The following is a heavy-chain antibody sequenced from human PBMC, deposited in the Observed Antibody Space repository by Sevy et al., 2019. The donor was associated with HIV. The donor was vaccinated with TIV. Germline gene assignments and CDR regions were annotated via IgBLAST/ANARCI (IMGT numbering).Heavy chain of an antibody. J-gene: IGHJ4*02. CDR1: GLTLTTTG. Sequence: GGSLRLCCAASGLTLTTTGMSWVRQAPGKGLEWVAGVTSDGTTYYADSVRDRFTVSRDNSKNTLYLQLNSLRADDTAVFYCAGGDTTMITDLDYWGQGTLVTVSS. D-gene: IGHD3-16*01. V-gene: IGHV3-23*01. CDR2: VTSDGTT. CDR3: AGGDTTMITDLDY.